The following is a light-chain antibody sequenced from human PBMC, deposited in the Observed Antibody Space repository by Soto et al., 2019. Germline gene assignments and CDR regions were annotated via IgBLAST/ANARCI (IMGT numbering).Light chain of an antibody. Sequence: NFMLTQPHSVSESPGKTVTISCTRSSGNIASSSVQWYQQRPGSAPTTIIYEDQQRPSGVPDRFSGSIDASSNSASLTISGLKTEDEADYNCQSYDTGTPVVFGGGTKVTVL. CDR1: SGNIASSS. CDR2: EDQ. CDR3: QSYDTGTPVV. J-gene: IGLJ2*01. V-gene: IGLV6-57*04.